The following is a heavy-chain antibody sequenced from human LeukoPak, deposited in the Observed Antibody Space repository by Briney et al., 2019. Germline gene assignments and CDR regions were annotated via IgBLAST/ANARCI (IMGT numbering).Heavy chain of an antibody. V-gene: IGHV4-4*07. CDR2: IYTSGSP. Sequence: PSETLSLTCTVSGGSISTYYWSLIPQPAGKGLEWIGRIYTSGSPNHNPSLKRRVTMSVDTSKNQFSPTIGHVTAADTAVYYCPRDDGHWVGPAGGYYYYRNDLWRQGTRVIVSS. J-gene: IGHJ6*02. CDR1: GGSISTYY. CDR3: PRDDGHWVGPAGGYYYYRNDL. D-gene: IGHD7-27*01.